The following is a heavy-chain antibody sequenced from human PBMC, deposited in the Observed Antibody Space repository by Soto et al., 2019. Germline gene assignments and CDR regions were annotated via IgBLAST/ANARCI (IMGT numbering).Heavy chain of an antibody. CDR1: GFAFSTYG. V-gene: IGHV3-30*03. CDR3: ARKNPGREWELPDY. D-gene: IGHD1-26*01. Sequence: QVQLVESGGGVVQPGRSLRLSCAASGFAFSTYGMHWVRQAPGKGLEWVAVTTSDGARINYADSVKGRFTISRDNSRTMLYLQMNSLRIDDKAVYYCARKNPGREWELPDYWGQGTLVTVSS. J-gene: IGHJ4*02. CDR2: TTSDGARI.